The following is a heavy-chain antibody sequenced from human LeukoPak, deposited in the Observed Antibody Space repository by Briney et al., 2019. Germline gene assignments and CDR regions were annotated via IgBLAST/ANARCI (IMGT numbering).Heavy chain of an antibody. CDR3: ARASSGSYLDYFDY. CDR1: GYTFTSHG. CDR2: ISAYNGNT. J-gene: IGHJ4*02. Sequence: ASVTVSCKASGYTFTSHGISWVRQAPGQGLEWMGWISAYNGNTNYEQTLQGRVTMTTDTSTSTAYMELRSLRSDDTAVYYCARASSGSYLDYFDYWGQGTLVTVSS. D-gene: IGHD1-26*01. V-gene: IGHV1-18*01.